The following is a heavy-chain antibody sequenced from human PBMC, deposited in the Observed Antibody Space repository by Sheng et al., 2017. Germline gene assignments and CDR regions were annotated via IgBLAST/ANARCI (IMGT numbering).Heavy chain of an antibody. CDR3: ARDQGGYSSSSVLHDAFDI. CDR1: GYSISSGYY. CDR2: IYHSGST. Sequence: QVQLQESGPGLVKPSETLSLTCAVSGYSISSGYYWGWIRQPPGKGLEWIGSIYHSGSTYYNPSLKSRVTISVDTSKNQFSLKLSSVTAADTAVYYCARDQGGYSSSSVLHDAFDIWGQGTMVTVSS. D-gene: IGHD6-6*01. V-gene: IGHV4-38-2*02. J-gene: IGHJ3*02.